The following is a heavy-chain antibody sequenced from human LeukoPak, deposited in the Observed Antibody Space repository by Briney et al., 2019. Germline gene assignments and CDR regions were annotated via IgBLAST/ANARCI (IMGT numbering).Heavy chain of an antibody. CDR3: ATDSDYYDSSGYYYHYGMDV. V-gene: IGHV1-24*01. Sequence: ASVKVSCKVSGYTLTELSMHWVRQAPGKGLEWMGGFDPEDGETIYAQKFQGRVTMTEDTSTDTAYMELSSLRSEDTAVYYCATDSDYYDSSGYYYHYGMDVWGQGTTVTVS. CDR1: GYTLTELS. J-gene: IGHJ6*02. CDR2: FDPEDGET. D-gene: IGHD3-22*01.